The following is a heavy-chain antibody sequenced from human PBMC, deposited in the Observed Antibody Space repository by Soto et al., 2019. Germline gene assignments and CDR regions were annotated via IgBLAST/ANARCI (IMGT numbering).Heavy chain of an antibody. CDR1: GGTFSSYA. V-gene: IGHV1-69*01. D-gene: IGHD4-17*01. J-gene: IGHJ4*02. Sequence: QVQLVQSGAEVKKPGSSVKASCKASGGTFSSYAISWVRQAPGPGLEWMGGIIPIFGTANYAQKFQGRVTITAVESTSTAYMDLSRLRSEDTAGYYWTGWVYGGKWGHFDYWGQGTLVTVSS. CDR2: IIPIFGTA. CDR3: TGWVYGGKWGHFDY.